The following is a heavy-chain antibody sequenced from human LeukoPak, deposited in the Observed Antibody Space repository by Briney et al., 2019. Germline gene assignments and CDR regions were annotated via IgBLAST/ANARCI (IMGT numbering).Heavy chain of an antibody. V-gene: IGHV3-48*04. Sequence: GGSLRLSCAASGFTFSSYSMNWVRQAPGKGLEWVSYIGGTIDYADSVKGRFTISRDNARNTLYLQMNSLRAEDTAVYYCSRDLVNWGQGTLVTVSS. CDR2: IGGTI. CDR1: GFTFSSYS. CDR3: SRDLVN. J-gene: IGHJ1*01.